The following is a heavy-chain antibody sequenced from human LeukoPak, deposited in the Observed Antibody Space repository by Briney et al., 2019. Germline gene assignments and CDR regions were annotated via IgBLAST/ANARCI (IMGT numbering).Heavy chain of an antibody. CDR2: IIPILGIA. D-gene: IGHD3-10*01. CDR1: GGTFSSYA. V-gene: IGHV1-69*04. J-gene: IGHJ6*02. CDR3: ARDEPNYYGSGGYYFVGYYYYGMDV. Sequence: VASVKVSCKASGGTFSSYAISWVRQAPGQGLEWMGRIIPILGIANYAQKLQGRVTITADKSTSTAYMELSSLRSEDTAVYYCARDEPNYYGSGGYYFVGYYYYGMDVWGQGTTVTVSS.